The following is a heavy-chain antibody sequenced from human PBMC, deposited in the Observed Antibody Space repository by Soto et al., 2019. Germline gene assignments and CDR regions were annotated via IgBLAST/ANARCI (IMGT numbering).Heavy chain of an antibody. CDR2: TYYRSKWYN. CDR3: ARDQGGLLEWLLDYYYYYGMDV. V-gene: IGHV6-1*01. Sequence: SQTLSLTCAISGDSVSSNSAAWNWIRQSPSRGLEWLGRTYYRSKWYNDYAVSVKSRITINPDTSKNQFSLQLNSVTPEDTAVYYCARDQGGLLEWLLDYYYYYGMDVWGQGTTVTVSS. D-gene: IGHD3-3*01. J-gene: IGHJ6*02. CDR1: GDSVSSNSAA.